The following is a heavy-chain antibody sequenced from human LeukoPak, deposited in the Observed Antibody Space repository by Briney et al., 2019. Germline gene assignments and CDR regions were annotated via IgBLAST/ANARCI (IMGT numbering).Heavy chain of an antibody. D-gene: IGHD6-13*01. CDR3: ARGVAAALYFDY. V-gene: IGHV3-11*01. Sequence: GGSLRLSCAASGFTFSDYYMSWIRQAPGKGLEWVSYISSSGSTISYADSEKGRFTISRDNAKNSLYLQMSSLRAVDTAVYYCARGVAAALYFDYWGQGTLVTVSS. CDR1: GFTFSDYY. CDR2: ISSSGSTI. J-gene: IGHJ4*02.